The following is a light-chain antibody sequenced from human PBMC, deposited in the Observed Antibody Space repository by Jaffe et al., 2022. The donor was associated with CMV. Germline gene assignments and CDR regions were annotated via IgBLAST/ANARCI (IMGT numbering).Light chain of an antibody. J-gene: IGLJ2*01. CDR2: EVS. CDR3: TSYAGRNNPIVV. CDR1: SSDVGGYNY. V-gene: IGLV2-8*01. Sequence: QSALTQPPSASGSPGQSVTISCTGTSSDVGGYNYVSWYQQHPGKAPKLMIYEVSKRPSGVPDRFSGSKSGNTASLTVSGLQAEDEADYYCTSYAGRNNPIVVFGGGTKLTVL.